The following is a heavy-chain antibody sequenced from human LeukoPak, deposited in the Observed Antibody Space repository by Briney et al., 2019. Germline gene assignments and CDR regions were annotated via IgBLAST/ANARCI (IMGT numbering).Heavy chain of an antibody. CDR2: INYSGST. J-gene: IGHJ2*01. CDR1: GFTFSSDW. CDR3: ARAVLTPSGYIWHFDL. Sequence: LRLSCAASGFTFSSDWMHWVRQYPGKGLEWFGYINYSGSTYYNPSLRSRVTMSVDTSKNQFSLKLSSVTAADTAVYYCARAVLTPSGYIWHFDLWGRGTLVTVSS. V-gene: IGHV4-31*02. D-gene: IGHD3-3*01.